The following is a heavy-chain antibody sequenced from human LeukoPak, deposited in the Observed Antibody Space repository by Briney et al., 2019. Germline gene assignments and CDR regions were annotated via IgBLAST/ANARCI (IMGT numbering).Heavy chain of an antibody. CDR1: GGSISSSSYY. J-gene: IGHJ3*02. D-gene: IGHD2-2*01. V-gene: IGHV4-39*07. CDR2: IYYSGST. CDR3: AKDLRSVVPAAIDAFDI. Sequence: SETLSLTCTVSGGSISSSSYYWGWIRQPPGKGLEWIGSIYYSGSTYYNPSLKSRVTISVDTSKNQFSLKLSSVTAEDTAVYYCAKDLRSVVPAAIDAFDIWGQGTMVTVSS.